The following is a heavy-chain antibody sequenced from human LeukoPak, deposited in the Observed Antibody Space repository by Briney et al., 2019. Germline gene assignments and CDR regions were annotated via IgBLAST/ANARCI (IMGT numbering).Heavy chain of an antibody. J-gene: IGHJ4*02. V-gene: IGHV3-33*01. CDR2: IWYDGSSK. CDR3: ARDSAGNDY. Sequence: PGGSLRLPCAASGISFRSHGMHWVRQAPGKGLEWVAVIWYDGSSKYYADSVKGRFTVSRDNAKNSLYLQMNSLRAEDTAMYYCARDSAGNDYWGQGTLVTVSS. CDR1: GISFRSHG. D-gene: IGHD6-13*01.